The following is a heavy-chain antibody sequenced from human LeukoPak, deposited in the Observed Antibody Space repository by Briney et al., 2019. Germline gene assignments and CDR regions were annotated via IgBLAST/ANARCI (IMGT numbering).Heavy chain of an antibody. V-gene: IGHV3-7*01. D-gene: IGHD3-10*01. Sequence: GGSLRLSCAASGFTFSSYWMSWVRQAPGKGLEWVANIKQDGSEKYYVDSVKGRFTISRDNAKNSLYLQMNSLRAEDTAVYYCAKDRELRVVASFDYWGQGTLVTVSS. J-gene: IGHJ4*02. CDR3: AKDRELRVVASFDY. CDR1: GFTFSSYW. CDR2: IKQDGSEK.